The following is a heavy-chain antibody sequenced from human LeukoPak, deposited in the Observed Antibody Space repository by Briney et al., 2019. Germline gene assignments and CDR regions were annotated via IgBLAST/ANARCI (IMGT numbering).Heavy chain of an antibody. CDR1: GFSFSNYA. CDR3: AKLGYSYGYDYYYAMDV. J-gene: IGHJ6*02. D-gene: IGHD5-18*01. Sequence: PGGSLRLSCAASGFSFSNYAMSWVRQAPGKGLEWVSAISQSGGSTYYAASVKGRFTISRDNSKNTLYLQMNSLRAEDTAVYYCAKLGYSYGYDYYYAMDVWGQGTTVTVSS. CDR2: ISQSGGST. V-gene: IGHV3-23*01.